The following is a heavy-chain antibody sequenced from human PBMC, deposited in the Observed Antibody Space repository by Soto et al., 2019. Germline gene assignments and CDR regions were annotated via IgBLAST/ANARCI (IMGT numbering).Heavy chain of an antibody. V-gene: IGHV3-33*01. CDR1: GFTFSSYG. CDR2: IWYDGSNK. D-gene: IGHD5-12*01. J-gene: IGHJ3*02. CDR3: ARDGGRWLQLDAFDI. Sequence: QTGGSLRRSCAASGFTFSSYGMHWVRQAPGKWLEWVAVIWYDGSNKYYADSVKGRFTISRDNSKNTLYLQMNSLRAEDTAVYYSARDGGRWLQLDAFDIWGQGXMFTV.